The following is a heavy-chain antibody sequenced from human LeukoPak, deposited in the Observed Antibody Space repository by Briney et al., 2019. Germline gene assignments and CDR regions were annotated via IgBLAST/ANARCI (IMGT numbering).Heavy chain of an antibody. J-gene: IGHJ4*02. CDR1: GFTFSGYA. V-gene: IGHV3-30-3*01. D-gene: IGHD3-10*01. CDR2: ISKDGSNK. Sequence: PGGSLRLSCATSGFTFSGYAMHWVRQAPGKGLEWVAVISKDGSNKFYPDSVRGRFTISRDNSKNTIYLQMDSLRAEDTAIYYCARDYGWNYDYGGQGTLVTVS. CDR3: ARDYGWNYDY.